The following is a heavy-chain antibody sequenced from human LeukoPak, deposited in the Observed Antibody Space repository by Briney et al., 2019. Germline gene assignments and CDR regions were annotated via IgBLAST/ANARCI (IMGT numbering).Heavy chain of an antibody. CDR1: GFTFSSYS. Sequence: GGSLRLSCAASGFTFSSYSMNWVRQAPGKGLEWVSSISSSSSYIYYADSVKGRFTISRDNAKNSLYLQMNSLRAEDTAVYYCAGDLNRGYNFKYYFDYWGQGTLVTVSS. J-gene: IGHJ4*02. V-gene: IGHV3-21*01. D-gene: IGHD5-24*01. CDR2: ISSSSSYI. CDR3: AGDLNRGYNFKYYFDY.